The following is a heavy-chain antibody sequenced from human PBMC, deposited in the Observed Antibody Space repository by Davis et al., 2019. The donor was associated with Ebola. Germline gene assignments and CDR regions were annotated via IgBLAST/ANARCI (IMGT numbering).Heavy chain of an antibody. CDR3: TTDLGEVAATNDYYYGMDV. V-gene: IGHV3-15*01. Sequence: GESLKISCAASGFTFSNAWMSWVRQAPGKGLEWVGRIKSKTDGGTTDYAAPVKGRFTISRDDSKNTLYLQMNSLKTEDTAVYYCTTDLGEVAATNDYYYGMDVWGKGTTVTVSS. CDR2: IKSKTDGGTT. CDR1: GFTFSNAW. D-gene: IGHD2-15*01. J-gene: IGHJ6*04.